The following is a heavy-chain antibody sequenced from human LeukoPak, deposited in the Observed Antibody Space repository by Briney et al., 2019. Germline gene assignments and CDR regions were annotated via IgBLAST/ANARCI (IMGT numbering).Heavy chain of an antibody. CDR3: ARDRTVTAGIDY. J-gene: IGHJ4*02. CDR1: GFTPSSYN. CDR2: IKQDGSEI. V-gene: IGHV3-7*01. Sequence: GGSLRLSCAASGFTPSSYNMKWVRQAPGKGLEWVANIKQDGSEIYYLDSVKGRFTISRDNAKTSLYPQMNSLRAEDTAVYYCARDRTVTAGIDYWGQGTLVTVSS. D-gene: IGHD2-21*02.